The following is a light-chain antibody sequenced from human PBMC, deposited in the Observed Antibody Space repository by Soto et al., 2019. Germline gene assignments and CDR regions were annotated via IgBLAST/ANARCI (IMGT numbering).Light chain of an antibody. CDR1: SSDVGGYNY. Sequence: QSALTQPASVSGSPGQSITISCTGTSSDVGGYNYVSWYQRRPGKAPKLMIYDVSNRPSGVSNRFSGSKSGNTASLTISGLQAEDEADYYCGSYTSSSTLVVFGGGTKLTVL. J-gene: IGLJ2*01. V-gene: IGLV2-14*01. CDR2: DVS. CDR3: GSYTSSSTLVV.